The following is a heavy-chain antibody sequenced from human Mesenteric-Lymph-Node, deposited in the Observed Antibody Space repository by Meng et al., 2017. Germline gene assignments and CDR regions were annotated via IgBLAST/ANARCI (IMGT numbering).Heavy chain of an antibody. V-gene: IGHV3-23*01. J-gene: IGHJ2*01. CDR3: AKGRGNWYFDL. CDR1: GLTFSSYA. CDR2: ISDSGGRT. Sequence: GESLKISCAASGLTFSSYAMSWVRQAPGKGLEWVSGISDSGGRTYYADSVKGWFTISRDNSKDTLFLQMNSLRVEDTAIYYCAKGRGNWYFDLWGRGTLVTVSS.